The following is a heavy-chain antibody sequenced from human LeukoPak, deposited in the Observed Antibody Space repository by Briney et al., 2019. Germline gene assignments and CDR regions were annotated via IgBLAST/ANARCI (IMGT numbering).Heavy chain of an antibody. Sequence: GGSLRLSCAASGFTFTSFAMSWVRQALGTGLEWVSGISGSGGDTYYADSVKGRFTISRDNSKNTLSLQMNSLRAEDTAVYYCAKHTLGYCSSTSCYVGVAFDIWGQGTMVTVSS. CDR2: ISGSGGDT. CDR1: GFTFTSFA. D-gene: IGHD2-2*01. V-gene: IGHV3-23*01. CDR3: AKHTLGYCSSTSCYVGVAFDI. J-gene: IGHJ3*02.